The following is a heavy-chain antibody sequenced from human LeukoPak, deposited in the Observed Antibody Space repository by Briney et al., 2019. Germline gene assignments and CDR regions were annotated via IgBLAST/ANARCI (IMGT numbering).Heavy chain of an antibody. CDR3: ARVGSSPGLLDY. CDR1: GGSISSGGYS. CDR2: IYHSGST. J-gene: IGHJ4*02. V-gene: IGHV4-30-2*01. D-gene: IGHD6-13*01. Sequence: SETLSLTCAVSGGSISSGGYSWSWIRQPPGKGLEWIGYIYHSGSTYYNPSLKSRVTISVDRSKNQFSLKLSSVTAADTAVYYCARVGSSPGLLDYWGQGTLVTVSS.